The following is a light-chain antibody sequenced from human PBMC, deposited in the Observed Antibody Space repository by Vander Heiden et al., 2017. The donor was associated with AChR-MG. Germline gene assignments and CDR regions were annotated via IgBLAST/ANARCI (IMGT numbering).Light chain of an antibody. V-gene: IGKV1-5*03. CDR3: QQYTNYPWT. CDR2: KAS. Sequence: DIQMTQSPSTLSASVGDRVTITCRASQTITNWLAWYQQKPGKAPKLLIYKASSLQSGVPSRFSGSGSGTELTLTINSLQPDDFATYYCQQYTNYPWTFGQGTKVEIK. CDR1: QTITNW. J-gene: IGKJ1*01.